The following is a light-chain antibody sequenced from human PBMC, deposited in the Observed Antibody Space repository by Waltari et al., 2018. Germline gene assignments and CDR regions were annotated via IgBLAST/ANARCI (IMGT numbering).Light chain of an antibody. Sequence: SFVLTQPPSVSVAPGKTAKITCGGNDIGSKNVHWYQQKPGQAPVVVVYYVTDRPSGIPDPFSGSTSGNTATLNINRVEAGDEAYYFCQVWDSSSDPVVFGGGTKLTVL. CDR1: DIGSKN. CDR2: YVT. J-gene: IGLJ3*02. CDR3: QVWDSSSDPVV. V-gene: IGLV3-21*04.